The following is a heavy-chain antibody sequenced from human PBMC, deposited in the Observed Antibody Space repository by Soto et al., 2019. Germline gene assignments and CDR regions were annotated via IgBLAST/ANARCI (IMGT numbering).Heavy chain of an antibody. Sequence: GGSLRLSCAASGFTFDDYAMHWVRQAPGKGLEWVSGISWNSGSIGYADSVKGRFTISRDNAKNSLYLQMNSLRAEDTALYYCAKASSGWYGCKDYWGQGTLVTVSS. J-gene: IGHJ4*02. V-gene: IGHV3-9*01. CDR2: ISWNSGSI. CDR1: GFTFDDYA. D-gene: IGHD6-19*01. CDR3: AKASSGWYGCKDY.